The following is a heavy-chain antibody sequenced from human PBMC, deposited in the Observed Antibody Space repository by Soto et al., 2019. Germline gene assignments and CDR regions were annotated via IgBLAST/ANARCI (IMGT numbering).Heavy chain of an antibody. CDR2: IMPVFPTA. D-gene: IGHD3-3*02. V-gene: IGHV1-69*15. CDR3: ARDKDRQQLGGNYYYIMDV. Sequence: QVQLVQSGAEVKKPGSSVKVSCKTSGGTFRTSAISWVRQAPGQGLEWMGRIMPVFPTADYAQKFQGRGTITADESTSTAYMELSSLRSEDTAVYYCARDKDRQQLGGNYYYIMDVWGQGTTVTVSS. J-gene: IGHJ6*01. CDR1: GGTFRTSA.